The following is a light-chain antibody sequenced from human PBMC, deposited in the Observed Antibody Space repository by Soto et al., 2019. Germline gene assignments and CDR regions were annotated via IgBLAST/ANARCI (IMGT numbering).Light chain of an antibody. Sequence: DIVLTQSPGTLSLSPGERATLSCRASQSVATNHLAWYHQRPGQAPRLLIYGTSSRAAGIPDRFGASGSGTDFTLTISRLEPEDSAVYYCQQYDRSPYIFGPGTKLEIK. CDR3: QQYDRSPYI. CDR1: QSVATNH. J-gene: IGKJ2*01. CDR2: GTS. V-gene: IGKV3-20*01.